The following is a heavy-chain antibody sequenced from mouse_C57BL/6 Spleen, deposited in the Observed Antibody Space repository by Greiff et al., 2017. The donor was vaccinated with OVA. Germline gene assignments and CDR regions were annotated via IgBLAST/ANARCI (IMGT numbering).Heavy chain of an antibody. J-gene: IGHJ2*01. D-gene: IGHD4-1*01. CDR1: GYTFTSYW. V-gene: IGHV1-50*01. CDR3: ARRITGTGGYFDY. Sequence: QVQLQQPGAELVKPGASVKLSCKASGYTFTSYWMQWVKQRPGQGLEWIGEIDPSDSYTNYNQKFKGKATLTVDTSSSTAYMQLSSLTSEDSAVYYCARRITGTGGYFDYWGQGTTLTVSS. CDR2: IDPSDSYT.